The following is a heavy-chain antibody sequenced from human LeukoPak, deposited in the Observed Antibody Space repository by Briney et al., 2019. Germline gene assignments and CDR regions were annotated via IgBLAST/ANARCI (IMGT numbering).Heavy chain of an antibody. CDR2: ISSSSSYI. V-gene: IGHV3-21*01. D-gene: IGHD6-19*01. CDR3: ARALSVAGGY. CDR1: GFTFSSYS. Sequence: GGSLRLSCAASGFTFSSYSMNWVRRAPGKGLEWVSSISSSSSYIYYADSVKGRFTISRDNAKNSLYLQMNSLRAEDTAVYYCARALSVAGGYWGQGTLVTVSS. J-gene: IGHJ4*02.